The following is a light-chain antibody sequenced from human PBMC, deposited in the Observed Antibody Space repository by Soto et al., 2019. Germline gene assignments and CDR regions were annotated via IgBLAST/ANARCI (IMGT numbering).Light chain of an antibody. CDR1: QGISSY. CDR2: AAS. J-gene: IGKJ1*01. CDR3: QQYYSYPLT. V-gene: IGKV1-8*01. Sequence: AIRMTQSPSSFSASTGDRVTITCRAIQGISSYLAWYQQKPGKATKLLIYAASTLQSGVPSRFSGSGSGTDFTLTISCLQSEDFATYYCQQYYSYPLTFGQGTKVEI.